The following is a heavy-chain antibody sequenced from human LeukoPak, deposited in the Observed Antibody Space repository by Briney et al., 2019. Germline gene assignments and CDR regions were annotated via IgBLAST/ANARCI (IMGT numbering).Heavy chain of an antibody. J-gene: IGHJ4*02. D-gene: IGHD6-6*01. CDR2: IIPIFGTA. CDR1: GYTFTSYG. Sequence: GASVKVSCKASGYTFTSYGISWVRQAPGQGLEWMGGIIPIFGTANYAQKFQGRVTITADESTSTAYMELSSLRSEDTAVYYCGGYIAARPYYFDYWGQGTLVTVSS. V-gene: IGHV1-69*13. CDR3: GGYIAARPYYFDY.